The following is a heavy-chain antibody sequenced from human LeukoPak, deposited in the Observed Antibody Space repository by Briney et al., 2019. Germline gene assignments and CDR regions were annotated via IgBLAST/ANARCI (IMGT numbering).Heavy chain of an antibody. D-gene: IGHD3-3*01. CDR3: ARGDYYDGGGRNWFDH. J-gene: IGHJ5*02. CDR2: IHTSGTT. V-gene: IGHV4-4*07. CDR1: GDSMYSHY. Sequence: SETLSLTCSVSGDSMYSHYWSFIRQAAGTGLEWIGRIHTSGTTYYNPSLKSRVTLSIDTSMNQFSLRLTSVTAADTAVYYCARGDYYDGGGRNWFDHWGQGTLVTVSP.